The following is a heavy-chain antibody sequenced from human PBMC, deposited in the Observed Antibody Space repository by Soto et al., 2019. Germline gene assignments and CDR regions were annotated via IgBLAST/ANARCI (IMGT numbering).Heavy chain of an antibody. V-gene: IGHV1-69*12. CDR3: ARGGATGTSYYYYGMDV. J-gene: IGHJ6*02. CDR1: GGTFSSYA. CDR2: IIPIFGTA. Sequence: QVQLVQSGAEVKKPGSSVKVSCKASGGTFSSYAISWVRQAPGQGLEWMGGIIPIFGTANYAQKFQGRVTITADEFTSTAYMELSTLRSEDTAVYYCARGGATGTSYYYYGMDVWGQGTTVTVSS. D-gene: IGHD1-26*01.